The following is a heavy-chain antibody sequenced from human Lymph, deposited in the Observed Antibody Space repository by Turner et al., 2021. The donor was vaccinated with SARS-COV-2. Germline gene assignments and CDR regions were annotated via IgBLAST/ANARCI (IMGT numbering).Heavy chain of an antibody. CDR2: IWYDGSNK. V-gene: IGHV3-33*01. CDR3: ARVKGYNGYDLRYYYGMDV. D-gene: IGHD5-12*01. J-gene: IGHJ6*02. Sequence: QVQLVEAGGGVGQPGRSLRLSCAASGFIFSSYGMHWGRQARGKGLEWVAVIWYDGSNKYYADSVKGRFTISRDNSKNTLYLQMSSLRAEDTAVYYCARVKGYNGYDLRYYYGMDVWGQGTTVTVSS. CDR1: GFIFSSYG.